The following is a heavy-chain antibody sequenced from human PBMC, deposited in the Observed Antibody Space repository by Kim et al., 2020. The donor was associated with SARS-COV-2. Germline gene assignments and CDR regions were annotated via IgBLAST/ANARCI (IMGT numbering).Heavy chain of an antibody. D-gene: IGHD6-19*01. J-gene: IGHJ4*02. CDR1: GFTFGDYA. V-gene: IGHV3-49*04. CDR3: TGWYSSGWTVDY. Sequence: GGSLRLSCSASGFTFGDYAMSWVRQAPGKGLEWVGFIRSKAYGGTTEYAASVKGRFTISRDDSKSIAYLQMNSLKTEDTAVYYCTGWYSSGWTVDYWGQGTLVTVSS. CDR2: IRSKAYGGTT.